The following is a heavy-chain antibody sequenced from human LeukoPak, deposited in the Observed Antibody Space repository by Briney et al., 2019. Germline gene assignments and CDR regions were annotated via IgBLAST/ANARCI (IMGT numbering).Heavy chain of an antibody. J-gene: IGHJ4*02. Sequence: SETLSLTCTVSGGSISSYYWSWIRQPAGKGLEWIGRIYTSGSTNYNPSLKSRVTMSVDTSKNQFSLKLSSVTAADTAVYYCARDWRGSVSMAARDYWGQGTLVTVSS. CDR3: ARDWRGSVSMAARDY. V-gene: IGHV4-4*07. CDR2: IYTSGST. D-gene: IGHD3-10*01. CDR1: GGSISSYY.